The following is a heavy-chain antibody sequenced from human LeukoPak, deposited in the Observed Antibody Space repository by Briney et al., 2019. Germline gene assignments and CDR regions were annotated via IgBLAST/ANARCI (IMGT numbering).Heavy chain of an antibody. Sequence: GGSLRLSCAASGFTFSSYGMHWVRQAPGKGLEWVAFIRYDGSDKYYADSVKGRFTISRDNSKNTLYLQMNSLRAEDTAVYSCAKDGFVPPPHTRRSGRPYYYDDWGQGTLVTVSS. CDR1: GFTFSSYG. J-gene: IGHJ4*02. V-gene: IGHV3-30*02. CDR2: IRYDGSDK. CDR3: AKDGFVPPPHTRRSGRPYYYDD. D-gene: IGHD3-10*01.